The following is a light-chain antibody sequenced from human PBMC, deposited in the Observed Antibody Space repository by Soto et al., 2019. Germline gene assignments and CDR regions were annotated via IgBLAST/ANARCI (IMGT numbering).Light chain of an antibody. CDR2: DIF. Sequence: EFGFTQSPSTLSLSPGERGTLSCRASESVTNYLAWYQQKPGQAPRLLVYDIFTRATGVPTRISGSGSGTEFTLTISSLQSEDFAVYYCQQYNSWPLTFGGGTKVDIK. V-gene: IGKV3D-15*01. J-gene: IGKJ4*01. CDR3: QQYNSWPLT. CDR1: ESVTNY.